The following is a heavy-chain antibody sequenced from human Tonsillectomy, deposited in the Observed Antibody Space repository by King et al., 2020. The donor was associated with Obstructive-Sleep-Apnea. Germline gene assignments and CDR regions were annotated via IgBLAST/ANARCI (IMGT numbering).Heavy chain of an antibody. CDR1: GYTLTELS. D-gene: IGHD3-22*01. CDR2: FDPEDGDT. J-gene: IGHJ5*02. Sequence: VQLVESGAEVKKPGASVKVSCKVSGYTLTELSMHWVRQAPGKGLEWRGGFDPEDGDTIYAQKFQGRVTMTEDTSTDTAYMELSSLRSEDTAVYYCATAVVGYYYDSSAILRLPFDPWGQGTLVTVSS. V-gene: IGHV1-24*01. CDR3: ATAVVGYYYDSSAILRLPFDP.